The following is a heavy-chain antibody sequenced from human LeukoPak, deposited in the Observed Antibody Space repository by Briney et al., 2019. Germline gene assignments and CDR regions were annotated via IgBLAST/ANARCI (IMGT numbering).Heavy chain of an antibody. V-gene: IGHV3-64*01. CDR2: ISGNGIST. J-gene: IGHJ6*02. CDR3: ARPSRGDGMDV. CDR1: GFTFSIYT. Sequence: PGGSLRLSCAASGFTFSIYTMPWVRQAPGKGLEYVSVISGNGISTYYASSVRGRFTISRDNSKDTLYLQMGSLTVEDMAVYYCARPSRGDGMDVRGQGTTVTVSS.